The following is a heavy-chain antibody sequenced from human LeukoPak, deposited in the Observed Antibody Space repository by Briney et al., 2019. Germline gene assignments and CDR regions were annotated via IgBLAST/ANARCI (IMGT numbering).Heavy chain of an antibody. CDR2: ISSSSSYI. Sequence: GGSLRLSCAASGFTFSSYSVNWVRQAPGKGLEWVSSISSSSSYIYYADSVKGRFTISRDNAKNSLYLQMNSLRAEDTAVYYCARDRGSGWYFNYWGQGTLVTVSS. CDR1: GFTFSSYS. J-gene: IGHJ4*02. CDR3: ARDRGSGWYFNY. D-gene: IGHD6-19*01. V-gene: IGHV3-21*01.